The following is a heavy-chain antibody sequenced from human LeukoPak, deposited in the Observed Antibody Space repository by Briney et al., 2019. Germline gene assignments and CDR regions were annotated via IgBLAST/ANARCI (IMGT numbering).Heavy chain of an antibody. J-gene: IGHJ4*02. Sequence: GGSLRLSCAASGFTFSSSWIHWVRQAPGKGLVWVSRLNSDVNGTNYADSVKGRFTVFRDNAKNTFYLQMNSLRVEDSAVYYCAREEFYGASGLDYWGQGTLVTVSS. CDR1: GFTFSSSW. D-gene: IGHD4-17*01. V-gene: IGHV3-74*01. CDR2: LNSDVNGT. CDR3: AREEFYGASGLDY.